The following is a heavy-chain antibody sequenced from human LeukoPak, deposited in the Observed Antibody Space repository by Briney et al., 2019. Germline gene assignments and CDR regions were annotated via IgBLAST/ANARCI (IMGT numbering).Heavy chain of an antibody. CDR3: ARGSSLRYFDWLLQAPDY. CDR1: GGSFSGYY. D-gene: IGHD3-9*01. Sequence: PSETLSLTCAVYGGSFSGYYWSWIRQPPGKGLEWIGEINHSGSTNYNPSLKSRVTISVDTSKNQFSLKLSSVTAADTAVHYCARGSSLRYFDWLLQAPDYWGQGTLVTVSS. V-gene: IGHV4-34*01. J-gene: IGHJ4*02. CDR2: INHSGST.